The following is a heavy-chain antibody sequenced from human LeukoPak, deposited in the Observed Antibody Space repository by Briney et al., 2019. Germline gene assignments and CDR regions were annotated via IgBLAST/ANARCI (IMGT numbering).Heavy chain of an antibody. J-gene: IGHJ4*02. CDR1: GFTFSSYA. CDR3: VRVAVVTAIQFRFDY. Sequence: PGGSLRLSCAASGFTFSSYAMHWVRQAPGKGLEWVAVISYDGSDKYYAGSVKGRFTISRDNSKNTLYLQMNSLRAEDTAVYYCVRVAVVTAIQFRFDYWGQGTLVTVSS. V-gene: IGHV3-30*01. CDR2: ISYDGSDK. D-gene: IGHD2-21*02.